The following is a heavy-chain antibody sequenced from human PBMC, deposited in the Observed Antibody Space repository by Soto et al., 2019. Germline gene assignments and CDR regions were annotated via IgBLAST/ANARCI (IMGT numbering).Heavy chain of an antibody. Sequence: EVQLLESGGGLVQPGGSLRLSCAASGFPFGRSAMSWVRQAPGMGLEWVATIISDTARTHYTDSVKGWFSISTDSSKNTMFLQMNSLRAADTSVYYCATQDCSGAACSPPGWGQGTLVTVSS. V-gene: IGHV3-23*01. D-gene: IGHD2-15*01. J-gene: IGHJ4*02. CDR1: GFPFGRSA. CDR3: ATQDCSGAACSPPG. CDR2: IISDTART.